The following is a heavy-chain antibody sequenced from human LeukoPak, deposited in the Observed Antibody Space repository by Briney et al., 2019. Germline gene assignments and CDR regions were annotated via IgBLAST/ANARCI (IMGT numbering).Heavy chain of an antibody. V-gene: IGHV3-53*04. Sequence: PGGSLRLSCAASGFSVSSNYMSWFRQAPGKGLEWVSVIYSGGTTYYADSVKGRFTISRHSSSNTLYLQMNSLRAEDTAVYYCAYSGSRRFDAFDIWGQGTMVTVSS. CDR1: GFSVSSNY. CDR2: IYSGGTT. D-gene: IGHD3-10*01. CDR3: AYSGSRRFDAFDI. J-gene: IGHJ3*02.